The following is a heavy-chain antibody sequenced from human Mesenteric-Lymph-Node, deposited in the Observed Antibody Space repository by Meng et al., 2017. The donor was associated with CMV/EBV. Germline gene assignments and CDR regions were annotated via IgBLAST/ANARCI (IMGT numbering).Heavy chain of an antibody. J-gene: IGHJ6*02. Sequence: SVKVSCKASGGTFSSYTISWVRQAPGQGLEWMGRIIPILGIANYAQKFQGRVTITADKSTSTAYMELSSLRSEDTAVYYCACQLPKGGYYYYGMDVRGQGTTVTVSS. V-gene: IGHV1-69*02. CDR1: GGTFSSYT. CDR3: ACQLPKGGYYYYGMDV. D-gene: IGHD2-2*01. CDR2: IIPILGIA.